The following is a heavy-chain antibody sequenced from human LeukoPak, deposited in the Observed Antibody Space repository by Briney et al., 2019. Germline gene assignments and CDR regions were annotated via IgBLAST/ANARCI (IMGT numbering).Heavy chain of an antibody. V-gene: IGHV1-2*02. CDR1: VYTFTGYY. Sequence: ASVKVSCKASVYTFTGYYMHWVRQAPGQGLEWMGWINPNSGGTNYAQKFQGRVTMTRDTSISTAYMELSRLRSDDTAVYYCARDLRITMVRGVRIDWFDPWGQGTLVTVSS. J-gene: IGHJ5*02. CDR3: ARDLRITMVRGVRIDWFDP. CDR2: INPNSGGT. D-gene: IGHD3-10*01.